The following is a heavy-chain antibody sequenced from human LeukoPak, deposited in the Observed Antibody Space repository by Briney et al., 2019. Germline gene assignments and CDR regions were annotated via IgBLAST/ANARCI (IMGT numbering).Heavy chain of an antibody. CDR2: MNPNSGNT. Sequence: GASVKVSCKASGYTFTSYDINWVRQATGQGLEWMGWMNPNSGNTGYAQKFQGRVTMTRNTSISTAYMELSSLRSEDTAEYYCARGFKRYSGSLLGYWGQGTLVTVSS. V-gene: IGHV1-8*01. CDR3: ARGFKRYSGSLLGY. D-gene: IGHD1-26*01. CDR1: GYTFTSYD. J-gene: IGHJ4*02.